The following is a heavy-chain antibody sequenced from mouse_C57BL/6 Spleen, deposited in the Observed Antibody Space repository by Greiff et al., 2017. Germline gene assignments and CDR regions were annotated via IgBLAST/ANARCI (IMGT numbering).Heavy chain of an antibody. Sequence: VQGVESGPGLVAPSQSLSITCTVSGFSLTSYGVHWVRQPPGKGLEWLVVIWSDGSATYNSALKSRLSISKDNSKSQVFLKMNSLQTDDTAMYYCARHGDWVFYAMDYWGQGTSVTVSS. V-gene: IGHV2-6-1*01. CDR3: ARHGDWVFYAMDY. CDR2: IWSDGSA. J-gene: IGHJ4*01. D-gene: IGHD4-1*01. CDR1: GFSLTSYG.